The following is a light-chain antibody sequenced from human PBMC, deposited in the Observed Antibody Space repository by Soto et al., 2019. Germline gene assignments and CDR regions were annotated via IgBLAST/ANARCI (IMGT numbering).Light chain of an antibody. CDR2: DAS. J-gene: IGKJ2*01. Sequence: IQMTQSPSTVSASVGDRVTITCRASQSISSSLAWYQQKPGKAPKVLIYDASSLDSGVPSRFSGSGYGTEFTLTVSSLQPGDFATYSCQQYESHPYSFGQGTKLEIK. V-gene: IGKV1-5*01. CDR1: QSISSS. CDR3: QQYESHPYS.